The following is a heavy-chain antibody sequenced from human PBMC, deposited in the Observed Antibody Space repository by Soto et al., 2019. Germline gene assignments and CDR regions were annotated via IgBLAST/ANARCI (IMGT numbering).Heavy chain of an antibody. J-gene: IGHJ5*02. CDR2: IYPGDSDT. V-gene: IGHV5-51*01. D-gene: IGHD6-13*01. CDR1: GYSFTSYW. CDR3: ARHVSSKFDWFDP. Sequence: GESLKISCKGSGYSFTSYWIGWVRQMPGKGLGWMGIIYPGDSDTRYSPSFQGQVTISADKSISTAYLQWSSLKASDTAMYYCARHVSSKFDWFDPWGQGTLVTVSS.